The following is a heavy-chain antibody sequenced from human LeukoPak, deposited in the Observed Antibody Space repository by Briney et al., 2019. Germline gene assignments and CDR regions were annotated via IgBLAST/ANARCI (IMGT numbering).Heavy chain of an antibody. D-gene: IGHD5-18*01. CDR3: ARGGVDTAMVLRD. CDR1: GGTFSSYA. Sequence: SVMVSCKASGGTFSSYAISWVRQAPGQGLEWMGGIIPIFGTANYAQKFQGRVTITADESTSTAYMELSSLRSEDTAVYYCARGGVDTAMVLRDWGQGTLVTVSS. CDR2: IIPIFGTA. V-gene: IGHV1-69*13. J-gene: IGHJ4*02.